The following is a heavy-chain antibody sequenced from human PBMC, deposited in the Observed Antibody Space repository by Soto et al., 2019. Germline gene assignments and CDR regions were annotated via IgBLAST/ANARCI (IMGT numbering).Heavy chain of an antibody. Sequence: QVQLVQSGAEVKKPGASVKVSCKASGYTFTSYDINWVRQATGQGLEWMGWMNPNSGNTGYAQKFQGKVTMTRNTSINTAYMELSSLRSEDTAVYYCARDSGKKYQLTIDYWGQGTLFNVSS. CDR1: GYTFTSYD. CDR2: MNPNSGNT. J-gene: IGHJ4*02. V-gene: IGHV1-8*01. D-gene: IGHD2-2*01. CDR3: ARDSGKKYQLTIDY.